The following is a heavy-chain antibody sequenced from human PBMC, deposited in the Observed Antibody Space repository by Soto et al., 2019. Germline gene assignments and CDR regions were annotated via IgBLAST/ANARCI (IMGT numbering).Heavy chain of an antibody. CDR3: ARDLAKGGGSARFAY. J-gene: IGHJ4*02. CDR2: INPKGGGT. D-gene: IGHD1-26*01. CDR1: GDTFTAND. V-gene: IGHV1-2*02. Sequence: ASVKFSCKASGDTFTANDIHWVRQAPGQGFECMGWINPKGGGTKFPQKFQGRVTMTRXTSXSXXXMXLXXLTSDATAVYYCARDLAKGGGSARFAYWGQRTLVTVSS.